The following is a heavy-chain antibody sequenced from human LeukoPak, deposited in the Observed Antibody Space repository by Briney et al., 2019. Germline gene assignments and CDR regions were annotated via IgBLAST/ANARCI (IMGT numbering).Heavy chain of an antibody. V-gene: IGHV3-15*01. D-gene: IGHD3-22*01. Sequence: GGSLRLSCAASGFTFSNAWMSWVRQAPGKGLEWVGRIKSKTDGGTTDYAAPVKGRFSISRDDSNNTLSLQMNSLKIEETAVYFCTTTWGYGSGPYYYPKPVFWGQGTLVTVSS. CDR1: GFTFSNAW. CDR2: IKSKTDGGTT. J-gene: IGHJ4*02. CDR3: TTTWGYGSGPYYYPKPVF.